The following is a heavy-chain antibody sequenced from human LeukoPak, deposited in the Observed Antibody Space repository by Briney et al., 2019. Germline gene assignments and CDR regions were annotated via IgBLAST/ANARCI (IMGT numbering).Heavy chain of an antibody. J-gene: IGHJ4*02. V-gene: IGHV3-7*03. CDR2: INQDGSGT. CDR3: ATDAPYCTTTSCYGGHEY. Sequence: GGSLRLSCAASGFNFNTYWMSWVRQAPGKGLEWVGNINQDGSGTYFVDSMRGRFSISRDNARNSVYLQVNSLRVEDTAMYYCATDAPYCTTTSCYGGHEYWGQGTLVTVSS. D-gene: IGHD2-2*01. CDR1: GFNFNTYW.